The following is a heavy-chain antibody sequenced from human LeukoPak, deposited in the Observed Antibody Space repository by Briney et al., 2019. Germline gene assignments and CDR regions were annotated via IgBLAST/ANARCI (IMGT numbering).Heavy chain of an antibody. D-gene: IGHD3-16*01. J-gene: IGHJ4*02. V-gene: IGHV4-59*13. CDR3: ARESLGALDS. CDR2: IYYSGIS. CDR1: GGSINNYY. Sequence: SETLSLTCTVSGGSINNYYWNWIRQAPGKGLEWIGFIYYSGISNYNPSLKSRVTISFDTSRNQFSLSLTSVTTADTAVYYCARESLGALDSWGQGTLLTVSS.